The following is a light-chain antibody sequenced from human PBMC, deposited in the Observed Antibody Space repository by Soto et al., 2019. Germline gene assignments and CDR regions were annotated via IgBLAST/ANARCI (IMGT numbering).Light chain of an antibody. V-gene: IGKV3-20*01. CDR3: QQYGGSPLVT. J-gene: IGKJ4*01. Sequence: ETVLTQSPGTLSLSPGERATLSCRASQSISSGYLAWYQQRPGQAPRLLISGASNRATGIPDRFSDSGSGTEFTIIISRLEPEDFAVYYCQQYGGSPLVTFGGGTKMEIK. CDR2: GAS. CDR1: QSISSGY.